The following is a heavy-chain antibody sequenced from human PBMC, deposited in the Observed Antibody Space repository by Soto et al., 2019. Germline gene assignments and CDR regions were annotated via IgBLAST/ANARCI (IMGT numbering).Heavy chain of an antibody. J-gene: IGHJ6*02. D-gene: IGHD2-21*01. V-gene: IGHV3-53*01. Sequence: ETLSLTCAVSGGSISSGGYSWSWVRQAPGKGLEWVSVSYSGGSTYYAGSVKGRFTISRDNAKNTLYLQTSSLRAEDTAVYYCTRDSYISGYYYGMDVWGQGTTVTVSS. CDR1: GGSISSGGYS. CDR3: TRDSYISGYYYGMDV. CDR2: SYSGGST.